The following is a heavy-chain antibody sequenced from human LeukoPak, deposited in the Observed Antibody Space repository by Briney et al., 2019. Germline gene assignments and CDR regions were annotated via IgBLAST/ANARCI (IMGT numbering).Heavy chain of an antibody. J-gene: IGHJ4*02. CDR1: GFTFSSYA. CDR2: ISYDGTNK. Sequence: GGSLRLSCAASGFTFSSYAMHWVRQAPGKGLEWVAVISYDGTNKSYADSVKGRFTISRDNSKNTLYLQMNSLRAEDTAVYYCARETSSGWEFDYWGQGTLVTVSS. V-gene: IGHV3-30-3*01. D-gene: IGHD6-19*01. CDR3: ARETSSGWEFDY.